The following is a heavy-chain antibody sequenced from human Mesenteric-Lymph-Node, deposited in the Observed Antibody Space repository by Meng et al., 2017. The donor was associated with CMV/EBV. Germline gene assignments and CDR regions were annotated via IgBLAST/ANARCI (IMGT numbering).Heavy chain of an antibody. D-gene: IGHD3-10*01. CDR3: AKDLGPPDYYGSGSYWNYYYYYGMDV. J-gene: IGHJ6*02. Sequence: GGSLRLSCAASGFTFGTYDLNWVRQAPGKGLDWVSYIRSSGAIIYYADSVKGRFSISRDNTKNSLYLQMSSLRAEDTAVYYWAKDLGPPDYYGSGSYWNYYYYYGMDVWGQGTTVTVSS. CDR1: GFTFGTYD. V-gene: IGHV3-48*03. CDR2: IRSSGAII.